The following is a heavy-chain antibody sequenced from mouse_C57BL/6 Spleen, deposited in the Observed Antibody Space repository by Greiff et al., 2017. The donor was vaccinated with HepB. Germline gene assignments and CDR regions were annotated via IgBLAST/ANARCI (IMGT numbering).Heavy chain of an antibody. Sequence: VQGVESGAELVKPGASVKLSCKASGYTFTEYTIHWVKQRSGQGLEWIGWFYPGSGSIKYNEKFKDKATLTADKSSSTVYMELSRLTSEDSAVYFCARQKNYHWYFDVWGTGTTVTVSS. CDR1: GYTFTEYT. J-gene: IGHJ1*03. D-gene: IGHD1-1*01. V-gene: IGHV1-62-2*01. CDR3: ARQKNYHWYFDV. CDR2: FYPGSGSI.